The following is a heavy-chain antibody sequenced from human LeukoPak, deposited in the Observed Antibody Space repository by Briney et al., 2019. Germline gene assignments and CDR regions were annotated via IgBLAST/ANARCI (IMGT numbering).Heavy chain of an antibody. J-gene: IGHJ4*02. Sequence: GGSLRLSCAASGFTVSSNYMSWVRQAPGKGLEWVSVIYSGGSIYYADSVKGRFTISRDNSKNTLYLQMNSLRAEDTAVYYCAREGVAVAGSYFDYWGQGTLVTVSS. CDR2: IYSGGSI. D-gene: IGHD6-19*01. CDR1: GFTVSSNY. V-gene: IGHV3-53*01. CDR3: AREGVAVAGSYFDY.